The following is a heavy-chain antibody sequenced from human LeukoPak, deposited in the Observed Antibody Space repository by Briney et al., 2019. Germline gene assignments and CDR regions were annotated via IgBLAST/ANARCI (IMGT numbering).Heavy chain of an antibody. D-gene: IGHD3-3*01. Sequence: GGSLRLSCAASGFTFDDYAMHWVRQAPGKGLEWVSGISWNSGSIGYADSVKGRFTISRDNAKNSLYLQMNSLRAEDTAVYYCAKEEDYDFWSGPKYYWGQGTLVTVSS. V-gene: IGHV3-9*01. CDR3: AKEEDYDFWSGPKYY. CDR1: GFTFDDYA. CDR2: ISWNSGSI. J-gene: IGHJ4*02.